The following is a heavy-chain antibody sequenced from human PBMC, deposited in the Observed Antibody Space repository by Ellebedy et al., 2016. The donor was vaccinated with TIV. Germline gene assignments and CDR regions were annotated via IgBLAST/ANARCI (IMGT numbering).Heavy chain of an antibody. Sequence: AASVKVSCKASGYTFTSYGISWVRQAPGQGLEWMRWISAYSGNTNYAQKPQGRVTMTTDTSTSTAYMELRSLRSDDTAVYYCARDEDFWSGHFDYWGQGTLVTVSS. V-gene: IGHV1-18*01. D-gene: IGHD3-3*01. CDR1: GYTFTSYG. CDR2: ISAYSGNT. CDR3: ARDEDFWSGHFDY. J-gene: IGHJ4*02.